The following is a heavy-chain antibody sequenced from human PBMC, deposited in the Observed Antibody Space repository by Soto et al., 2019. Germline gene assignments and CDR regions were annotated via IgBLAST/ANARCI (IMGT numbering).Heavy chain of an antibody. D-gene: IGHD3-9*01. CDR2: ISGSGGST. V-gene: IGHV3-23*01. CDR1: GFTFSSYA. Sequence: PGGSLRLSCAASGFTFSSYAMSWVRQAPGKGLEWVSAISGSGGSTHYADSVKGRFTISRDNSKNTLYLQMNSLRAEDTAVYYCVTTPLTYYDILTGHSYFDYWGQGTLVTVSS. J-gene: IGHJ4*02. CDR3: VTTPLTYYDILTGHSYFDY.